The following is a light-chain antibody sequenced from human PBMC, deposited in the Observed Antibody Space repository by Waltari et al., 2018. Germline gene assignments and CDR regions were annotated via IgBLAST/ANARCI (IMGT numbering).Light chain of an antibody. CDR1: ILAKKY. CDR3: YSAADNHRVL. Sequence: ITCSGDILAKKYGRWFQQKPGQAPVLFIYKDIERPSGIPDRFSGSSSGTTLTLTISGAQVEDEAAYYCYSAADNHRVLFGGGTKLTVL. CDR2: KDI. V-gene: IGLV3-27*01. J-gene: IGLJ2*01.